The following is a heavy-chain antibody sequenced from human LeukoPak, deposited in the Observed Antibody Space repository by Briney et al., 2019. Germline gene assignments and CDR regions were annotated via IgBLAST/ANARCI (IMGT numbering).Heavy chain of an antibody. CDR2: ISYDGSNK. J-gene: IGHJ3*02. CDR1: GFTFSSYG. D-gene: IGHD2-15*01. CDR3: AKDGGSDPDSFDI. Sequence: GGSLRLSCAASGFTFSSYGMHWVRQAPGKGLEWVAVISYDGSNKYYADSVKGRFTISRDNTKNSLYLQMNSLRAEDTAVYYCAKDGGSDPDSFDIWGQGTMVTVSS. V-gene: IGHV3-30*18.